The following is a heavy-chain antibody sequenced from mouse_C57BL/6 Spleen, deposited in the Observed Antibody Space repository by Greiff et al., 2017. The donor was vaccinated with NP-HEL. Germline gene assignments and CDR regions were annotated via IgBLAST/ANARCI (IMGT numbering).Heavy chain of an antibody. Sequence: VQLQQPGAELVKPGASVKMSCKASGYTFTSYWITWVKQRPGQGLEWIGDIYPGSGSTNYNEKFKSRATLTGDTSSSTAYMQLSSLTSEDSAVYYCARSGDYWYYAMDYWGQGTSVTVSS. CDR3: ARSGDYWYYAMDY. V-gene: IGHV1-55*01. J-gene: IGHJ4*01. CDR1: GYTFTSYW. D-gene: IGHD1-1*01. CDR2: IYPGSGST.